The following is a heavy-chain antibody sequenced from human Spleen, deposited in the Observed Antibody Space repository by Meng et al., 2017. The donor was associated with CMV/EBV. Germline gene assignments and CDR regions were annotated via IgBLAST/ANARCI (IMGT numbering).Heavy chain of an antibody. CDR1: GYTFTGHY. D-gene: IGHD1-26*01. CDR2: INPNSGGT. J-gene: IGHJ4*02. Sequence: ASVKVSCKASGYTFTGHYMHWVRQAPGQGLEWMGWINPNSGGTNYAQKFQGRVTMTRDMSISTAYTELSSLTSEDTAVYYCARAGSYWRVFDYWGQGTLVTVSS. V-gene: IGHV1-2*02. CDR3: ARAGSYWRVFDY.